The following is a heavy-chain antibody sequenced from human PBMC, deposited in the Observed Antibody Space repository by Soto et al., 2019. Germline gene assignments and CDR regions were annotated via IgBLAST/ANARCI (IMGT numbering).Heavy chain of an antibody. J-gene: IGHJ4*02. V-gene: IGHV3-30*18. CDR2: ISHDGSNE. CDR1: GFPFSSYG. CDR3: AKLVDRLGGVTVVAY. Sequence: VQLLESGGGLVQPGGSLRLSCEVSGFPFSSYGFHWVRQAPGKGLEWVALISHDGSNEYYSDSVKARFTISRDNSKNTLYLQMNNLRREDTAVYYCAKLVDRLGGVTVVAYWGRGTLVTVSS. D-gene: IGHD3-10*01.